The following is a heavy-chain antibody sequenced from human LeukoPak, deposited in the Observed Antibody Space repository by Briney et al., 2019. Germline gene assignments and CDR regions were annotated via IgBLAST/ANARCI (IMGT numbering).Heavy chain of an antibody. CDR1: GFAFYDYA. D-gene: IGHD3-22*01. CDR2: ISGSGGST. V-gene: IGHV3-23*01. Sequence: GGSLRLSCAASGFAFYDYAMSWVRQPPGKGLEWVSAISGSGGSTYYADSVKGRFTISRDNSKNTLYLQMNSLRAEDTAVYYCARGIYYGSSGHSGHYFDYWGQGTLVTVSS. CDR3: ARGIYYGSSGHSGHYFDY. J-gene: IGHJ4*02.